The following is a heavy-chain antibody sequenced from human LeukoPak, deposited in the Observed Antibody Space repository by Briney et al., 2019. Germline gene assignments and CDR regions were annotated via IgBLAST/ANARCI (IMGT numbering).Heavy chain of an antibody. V-gene: IGHV4-61*09. Sequence: SQTLSFTCTVSGGSLSNGSYTWAWIRQPAGKGLEWIGQIYTSGSTNYRSSLTSPVTISRDTSKNQLCLKLSSVTAADTAVYYCARGIRIPVTGRYFYYYMDVWGKGTTVTVSS. D-gene: IGHD6-19*01. CDR3: ARGIRIPVTGRYFYYYMDV. CDR1: GGSLSNGSYT. CDR2: IYTSGST. J-gene: IGHJ6*03.